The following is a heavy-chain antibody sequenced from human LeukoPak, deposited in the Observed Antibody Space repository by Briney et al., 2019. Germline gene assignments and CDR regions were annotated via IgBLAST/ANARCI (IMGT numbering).Heavy chain of an antibody. CDR1: GFTFSSYA. Sequence: GGSLRLSCSASGFTFSSYAMHWVRQAPGKGLEWVAVISYDGSNKYYADSVKGRFTISRDNSKNTLYLQMNSLRAEDTAVYYCAKDNRGITIFGVLMSNYYHYMDVWGKGTTVTVSS. CDR2: ISYDGSNK. V-gene: IGHV3-30*04. CDR3: AKDNRGITIFGVLMSNYYHYMDV. D-gene: IGHD3-3*01. J-gene: IGHJ6*03.